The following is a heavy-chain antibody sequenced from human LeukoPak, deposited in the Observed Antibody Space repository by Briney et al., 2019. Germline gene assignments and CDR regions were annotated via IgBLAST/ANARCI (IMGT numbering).Heavy chain of an antibody. CDR1: GYTFTSYG. CDR2: ISPYTGNT. V-gene: IGHV1-18*01. J-gene: IGHJ1*01. CDR3: ATCHCTNGVCYGECEYFQH. D-gene: IGHD2-8*01. Sequence: GASVKVSRKASGYTFTSYGISWVRQAPGQGLEWMGWISPYTGNTNYAQKFQGRVIVTTDTSTSTAYMELRSLRSDDTAVYYCATCHCTNGVCYGECEYFQHWGQGTLVTVSS.